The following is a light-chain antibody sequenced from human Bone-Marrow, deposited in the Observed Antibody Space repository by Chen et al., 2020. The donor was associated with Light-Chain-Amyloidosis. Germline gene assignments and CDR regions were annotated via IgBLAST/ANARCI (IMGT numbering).Light chain of an antibody. Sequence: EVVLTQSPATLSLSPGERATLSCMASQTISTHLVWYQQKPGQVPRLLIYDASTRATGIPARFSGSGSGTDFTLSISSLEAEDFAVYYCQHRGGWPPLSFGGGTKIEIK. CDR1: QTISTH. J-gene: IGKJ4*01. CDR3: QHRGGWPPLS. V-gene: IGKV3-11*01. CDR2: DAS.